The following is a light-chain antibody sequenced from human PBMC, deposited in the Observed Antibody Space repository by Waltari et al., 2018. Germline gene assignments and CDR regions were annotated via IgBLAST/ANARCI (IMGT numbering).Light chain of an antibody. V-gene: IGKV2-28*01. J-gene: IGKJ1*01. CDR3: MQALQTLWL. CDR2: LGS. Sequence: FDWYVQKPGQSSQLLIYLGSSRASGVPDRFSGSGSGTDFTLRISRVEAEDVGDYYFMQALQTLWLFGPRTKVEIK.